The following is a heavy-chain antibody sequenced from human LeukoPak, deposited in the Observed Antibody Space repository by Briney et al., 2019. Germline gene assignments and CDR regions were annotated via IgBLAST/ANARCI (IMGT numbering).Heavy chain of an antibody. CDR3: ARGSEGYCSGGGCYYGMDV. J-gene: IGHJ6*01. V-gene: IGHV3-21*01. D-gene: IGHD2-15*01. Sequence: GGSLRLSCAASGFTFSSYTMNWVRQAPGKGLEWVSYISSSSSYIYYADSVKGRFTISRDNAENSLYLQMDSLRAEDTAVYYCARGSEGYCSGGGCYYGMDVWGQGTTVTVSS. CDR1: GFTFSSYT. CDR2: ISSSSSYI.